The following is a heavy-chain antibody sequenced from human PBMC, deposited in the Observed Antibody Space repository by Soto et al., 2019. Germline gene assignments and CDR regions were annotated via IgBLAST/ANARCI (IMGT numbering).Heavy chain of an antibody. D-gene: IGHD2-15*01. CDR2: IIPILGIA. CDR1: GGTFSSYT. J-gene: IGHJ6*02. Sequence: SVKVSCKASGGTFSSYTISWVRQAPGQGLEWMGRIIPILGIANYAQKFQGRVTITADKSTSTAYMELSSLRSEDTAVYYCARRNIVVVVAATYYYYGMDVWGQGTTVTVSS. V-gene: IGHV1-69*02. CDR3: ARRNIVVVVAATYYYYGMDV.